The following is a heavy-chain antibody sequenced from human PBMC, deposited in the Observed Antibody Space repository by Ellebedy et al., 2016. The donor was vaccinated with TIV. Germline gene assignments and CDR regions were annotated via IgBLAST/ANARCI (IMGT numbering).Heavy chain of an antibody. CDR1: GDSVSSNSAA. CDR3: ARDRWGYTWYFDL. Sequence: LQTLSLTCAISGDSVSSNSAAWSWIRQSPSRGLEWLGRTYYRSKWYNDYAISVKSRITINPDTSKNQFSLQLNSVTPEDTAVYYCARDRWGYTWYFDLWGRGTLVTVSS. D-gene: IGHD5-12*01. CDR2: TYYRSKWYN. V-gene: IGHV6-1*01. J-gene: IGHJ2*01.